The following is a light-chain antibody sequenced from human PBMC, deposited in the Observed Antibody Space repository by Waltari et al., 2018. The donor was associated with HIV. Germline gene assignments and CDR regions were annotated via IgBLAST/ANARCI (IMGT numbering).Light chain of an antibody. J-gene: IGLJ2*01. Sequence: QVVLTQSPSASASLGASVTLPCTLSSGLSNSAILCPQPQPEKGPRYSMKLNSDGTHTRGDGIPDRFSGSSSGAERSLTISSLQSEDEADYYCQTWATGTHEFGGGTKLTVL. V-gene: IGLV4-69*01. CDR1: SGLSNSA. CDR3: QTWATGTHE. CDR2: LNSDGTH.